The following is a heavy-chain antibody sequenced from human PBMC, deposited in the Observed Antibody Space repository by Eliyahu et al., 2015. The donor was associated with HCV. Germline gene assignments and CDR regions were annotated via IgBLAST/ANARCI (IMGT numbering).Heavy chain of an antibody. Sequence: QVQLQESGPGLAKPSGTLSLTCAVSGGTXSSSNWWSWVRQPPGKGLEWIGGIHHRGDTNYNPSLKGRVAMSLDRSKNQVSLQLNSLTAADTAVYYCARIHTGGDDYWGPGTLVTVSS. CDR3: ARIHTGGDDY. D-gene: IGHD2-8*02. CDR2: IHHRGDT. V-gene: IGHV4-4*02. CDR1: GGTXSSSNW. J-gene: IGHJ4*02.